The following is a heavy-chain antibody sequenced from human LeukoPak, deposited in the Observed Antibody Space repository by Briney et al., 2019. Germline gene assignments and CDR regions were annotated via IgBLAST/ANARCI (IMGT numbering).Heavy chain of an antibody. J-gene: IGHJ4*02. CDR1: GFTFTDYW. CDR2: IRKRGIET. V-gene: IGHV3-7*01. CDR3: ARVSSYYDSSCYYSQPFDY. Sequence: GGSLRLSCAASGFTFTDYWMSWVRQAPGKGLEWVAFIRKRGIETNYVDSVKGRFTITRDNARNSLFLQMNSLRAEDTAVYYCARVSSYYDSSCYYSQPFDYWGQGTLVTVSS. D-gene: IGHD3-22*01.